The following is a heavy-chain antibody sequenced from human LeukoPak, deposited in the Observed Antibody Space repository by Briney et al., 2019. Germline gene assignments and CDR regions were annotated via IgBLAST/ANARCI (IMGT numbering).Heavy chain of an antibody. CDR1: EFAFSSYS. D-gene: IGHD5-24*01. J-gene: IGHJ3*01. V-gene: IGHV3-23*01. Sequence: GGSLRLSCAASEFAFSSYSMNWFRQAPGKGLEWVARVRGSGDVTDYADSVKGRFTISRDNTKNMLYLQMNSLRAGDTAVYYCAKDQGWRAFDVWGLGTMVTVSS. CDR2: VRGSGDVT. CDR3: AKDQGWRAFDV.